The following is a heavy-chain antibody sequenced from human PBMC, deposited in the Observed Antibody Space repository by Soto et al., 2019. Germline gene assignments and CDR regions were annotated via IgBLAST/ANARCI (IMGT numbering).Heavy chain of an antibody. V-gene: IGHV4-34*01. CDR1: GRSFSGYY. Sequence: SETLSLTCAVYGRSFSGYYWSWIRQPPGKGLEWIGEINHSGSTNYNPSLKSRVTISVDTSKNQFSLKLSSVTAADTAVYYCARNGSYYDFWSGYYFGGGMDVWGQGTTVTVSS. CDR2: INHSGST. J-gene: IGHJ6*02. D-gene: IGHD3-3*01. CDR3: ARNGSYYDFWSGYYFGGGMDV.